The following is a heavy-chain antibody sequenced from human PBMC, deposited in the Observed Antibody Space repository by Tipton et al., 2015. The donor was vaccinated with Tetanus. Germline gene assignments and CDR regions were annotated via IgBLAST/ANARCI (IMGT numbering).Heavy chain of an antibody. CDR1: GFSFSSYA. D-gene: IGHD6-19*01. CDR3: VKGSQWLGIH. Sequence: SLRLSCAASGFSFSSYAMSWVRQAPGRGLEWVSGIRGNGETTYYADSVKGRFTISRDNSKNMLYLHMNTLRADDTAVYFCVKGSQWLGIHWGQGTLVTVSS. J-gene: IGHJ4*02. V-gene: IGHV3-23*01. CDR2: IRGNGETT.